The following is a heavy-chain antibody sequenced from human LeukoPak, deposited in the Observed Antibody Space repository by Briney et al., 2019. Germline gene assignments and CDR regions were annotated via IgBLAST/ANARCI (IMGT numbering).Heavy chain of an antibody. CDR2: INWNGGST. Sequence: GGSLRLSCAASGFTFDDYGMSWVRQAPGKGLEWVSGINWNGGSTGYADSVKGRFTISRDNAKNSLYLQMNSLRAEDTALYYCARAHAGRWLQPLDYWGQGTLVTVSS. J-gene: IGHJ4*02. CDR1: GFTFDDYG. D-gene: IGHD5-24*01. CDR3: ARAHAGRWLQPLDY. V-gene: IGHV3-20*04.